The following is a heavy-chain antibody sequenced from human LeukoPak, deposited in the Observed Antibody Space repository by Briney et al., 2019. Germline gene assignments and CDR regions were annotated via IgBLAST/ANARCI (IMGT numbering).Heavy chain of an antibody. Sequence: RINPNSGDTNYAQKFQGRVTMTRGTSISTAYMEPSRLRSDDTAVYYCERDYCSSTSCLFDYWGQGTLVTVSS. CDR2: INPNSGDT. CDR3: ERDYCSSTSCLFDY. J-gene: IGHJ4*02. D-gene: IGHD2-2*01. V-gene: IGHV1-2*06.